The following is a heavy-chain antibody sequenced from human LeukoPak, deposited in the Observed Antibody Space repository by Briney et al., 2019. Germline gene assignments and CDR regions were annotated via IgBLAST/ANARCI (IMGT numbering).Heavy chain of an antibody. Sequence: PSETLSLTCTVSGDSISSYYWSWIRQPPGKGLEWMVYIDYSGSTIYNPSLKSRVTMSLDTPKNQFSLKLRSVTAAETAVYYCAKGVNSTDAFDVWGQGTMVTVSS. D-gene: IGHD2-21*01. CDR3: AKGVNSTDAFDV. J-gene: IGHJ3*01. CDR1: GDSISSYY. CDR2: IDYSGST. V-gene: IGHV4-59*01.